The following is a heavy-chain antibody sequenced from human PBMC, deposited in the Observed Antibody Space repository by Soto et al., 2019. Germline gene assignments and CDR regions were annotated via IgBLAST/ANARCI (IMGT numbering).Heavy chain of an antibody. J-gene: IGHJ4*02. D-gene: IGHD2-21*02. CDR1: GFTFRDYA. CDR3: AKQEGDPVNRYYFDH. Sequence: EVQLLESGGGLVQPGGSLRLSCAASGFTFRDYAMSWVRQAPGKGLEWVSSIFGGGNNPYSADFVKGRFSISRDNSKNMLYLQMDSLRVEDTAVYYCAKQEGDPVNRYYFDHWGQGTLVAVSS. CDR2: IFGGGNNP. V-gene: IGHV3-23*03.